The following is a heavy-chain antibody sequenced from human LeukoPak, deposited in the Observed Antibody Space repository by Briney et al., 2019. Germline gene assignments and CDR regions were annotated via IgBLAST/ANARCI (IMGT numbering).Heavy chain of an antibody. V-gene: IGHV6-1*01. J-gene: IGHJ6*02. CDR1: GDSVSSTTAA. D-gene: IGHD3-10*01. CDR2: TYYRSEWHS. Sequence: PSQTLSLTCAISGDSVSSTTAAWNWIRKSPSRGLEWLGRTYYRSEWHSDYTPSLKGRISIKPDTSKNQFSLKLSSVTAADTAVYYCARGITMVRGVNTNYYYYGMDVWGQGTTVTVSS. CDR3: ARGITMVRGVNTNYYYYGMDV.